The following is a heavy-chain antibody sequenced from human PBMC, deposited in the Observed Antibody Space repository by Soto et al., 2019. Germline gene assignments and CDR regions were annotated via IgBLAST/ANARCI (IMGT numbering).Heavy chain of an antibody. J-gene: IGHJ4*02. Sequence: GGSLRLSCAASGFTFSSYWMSWVRQAPGKGLEWVANIKQDGSEKYYVDSVKGRFTISRDNAKNSLYLQMNSLRAEDTAVYFCARAEGNCAGGNCYRYFDYWGQGTLVTVSS. V-gene: IGHV3-7*03. D-gene: IGHD2-15*01. CDR1: GFTFSSYW. CDR3: ARAEGNCAGGNCYRYFDY. CDR2: IKQDGSEK.